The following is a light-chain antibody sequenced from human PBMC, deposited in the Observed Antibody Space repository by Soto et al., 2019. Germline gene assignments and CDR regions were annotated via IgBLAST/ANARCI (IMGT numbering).Light chain of an antibody. CDR1: QSIGTD. Sequence: DIQMTQSPSSLSASMGDRVSITCRASQSIGTDLNWYQQKPGKAPKLLIYGASTLQGGVPSRFSGSVSGTEFTLTISSLQPDDFATYYCQQYASYWTFGQGTKVEIK. J-gene: IGKJ1*01. V-gene: IGKV1-39*01. CDR3: QQYASYWT. CDR2: GAS.